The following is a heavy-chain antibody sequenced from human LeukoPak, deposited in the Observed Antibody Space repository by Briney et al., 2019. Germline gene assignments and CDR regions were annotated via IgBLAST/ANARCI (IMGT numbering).Heavy chain of an antibody. CDR2: INQDASVQ. J-gene: IGHJ4*02. CDR3: ARNRAAPED. D-gene: IGHD1-14*01. V-gene: IGHV3-7*01. CDR1: GLTFSASW. Sequence: GGSLRLSCAASGLTFSASWMTWVRLAPGKGLEWVASINQDASVQHLVDFVKGRFAISRDNAKNSLYLQMNSLRDDDTAIYYCARNRAAPEDWGQGTLVTVSS.